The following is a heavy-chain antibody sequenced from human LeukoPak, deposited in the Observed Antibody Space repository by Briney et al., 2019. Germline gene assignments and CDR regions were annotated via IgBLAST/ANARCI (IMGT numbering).Heavy chain of an antibody. Sequence: AGGSLRLSCAASGFTFSSYGMHWVRQAPGKGLEWVAVISYDGSNNYYAGSVKGRFTISRDNSKNTLYLQMNSLRAEDTAVYYCARNVDTAMVNDYWGQGTLVTVSS. CDR2: ISYDGSNN. D-gene: IGHD5-18*01. CDR3: ARNVDTAMVNDY. CDR1: GFTFSSYG. J-gene: IGHJ4*02. V-gene: IGHV3-30*03.